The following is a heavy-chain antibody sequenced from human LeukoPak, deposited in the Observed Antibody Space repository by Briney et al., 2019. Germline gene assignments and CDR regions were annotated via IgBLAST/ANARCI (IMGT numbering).Heavy chain of an antibody. J-gene: IGHJ3*02. CDR2: IKQDGSEK. D-gene: IGHD3-10*01. CDR1: GFTFSSYW. CDR3: ARDPTYYYGSGSYKSAFDI. V-gene: IGHV3-7*01. Sequence: GGSLRLSCAASGFTFSSYWMSWVRQAPGKGLEWVANIKQDGSEKYYVDSVKGRFTISRDNAKNSLYLQMNSLRAEDTAVYYCARDPTYYYGSGSYKSAFDIWGQGTMVTVSS.